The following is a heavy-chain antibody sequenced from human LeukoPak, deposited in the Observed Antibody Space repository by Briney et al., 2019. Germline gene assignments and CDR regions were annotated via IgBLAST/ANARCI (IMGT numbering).Heavy chain of an antibody. J-gene: IGHJ4*02. D-gene: IGHD2-8*01. V-gene: IGHV4-39*07. CDR2: IYYSGST. Sequence: SETLSLTCTVSGGSISSSSYYWGWIRQPPGKGLEWIGSIYYSGSTYYNPSLKSRVTMSVDTSKNQFSLKLSSVTAADTAVYYCARFGHTSGNGFDYWGQGTLVTVSS. CDR3: ARFGHTSGNGFDY. CDR1: GGSISSSSYY.